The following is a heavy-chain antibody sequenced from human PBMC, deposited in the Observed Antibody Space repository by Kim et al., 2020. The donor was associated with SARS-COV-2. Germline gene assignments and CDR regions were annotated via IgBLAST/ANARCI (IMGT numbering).Heavy chain of an antibody. CDR3: ARGPRKQLVLHWVDP. CDR1: GGTFSSYA. Sequence: SVKVSCKASGGTFSSYAISWVRQAPGQGLEWMGGIIPIFGTANYAQKFQGRVTITADESTNTAYMELSSLRSEDTAVYYCARGPRKQLVLHWVDPWGQGTLVTVSS. D-gene: IGHD6-13*01. J-gene: IGHJ5*02. CDR2: IIPIFGTA. V-gene: IGHV1-69*13.